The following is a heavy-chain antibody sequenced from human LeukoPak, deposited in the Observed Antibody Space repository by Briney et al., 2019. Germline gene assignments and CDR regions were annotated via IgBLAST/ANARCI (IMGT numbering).Heavy chain of an antibody. CDR3: ARSWYYDFWSGYYSFDY. CDR1: GGTFSSYA. J-gene: IGHJ4*02. Sequence: ASVKVSCKASGGTFSSYAISWVRQAPGQGLEWMGGIIPIFGTANYAQKFQGRVTITADESTSTAYMELSSLRSEDTAVYSCARSWYYDFWSGYYSFDYWGQGTLVTVSS. CDR2: IIPIFGTA. D-gene: IGHD3-3*01. V-gene: IGHV1-69*13.